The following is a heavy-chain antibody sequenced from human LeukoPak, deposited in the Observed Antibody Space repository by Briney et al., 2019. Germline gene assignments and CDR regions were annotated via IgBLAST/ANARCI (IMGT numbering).Heavy chain of an antibody. J-gene: IGHJ4*02. CDR2: ISGDGSVT. CDR1: GFTFNDYP. Sequence: GGSLRLSCAASGFTFNDYPMHWVRQAPGKGLEWVALISGDGSVTYYADSVKGRFTISRDNSKNSLYLQMNSLRLEDTAFYYCATASPPGTTFDYWGQGTLVTASS. CDR3: ATASPPGTTFDY. D-gene: IGHD1-14*01. V-gene: IGHV3-43*02.